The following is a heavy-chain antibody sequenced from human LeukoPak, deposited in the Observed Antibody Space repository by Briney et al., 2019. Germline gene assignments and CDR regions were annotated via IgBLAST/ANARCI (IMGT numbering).Heavy chain of an antibody. CDR3: AKEWDYDFWSGYQEAPDY. Sequence: GGSLRPSCAASGFTFSSYGMHWVRQAPGKGLEWVAVISYDGSNKYYADSVKGRFTISRDNSKNTLYLQMNSLRAEDTAVYYCAKEWDYDFWSGYQEAPDYWGQGTLVTVSS. V-gene: IGHV3-30*18. D-gene: IGHD3-3*01. CDR2: ISYDGSNK. CDR1: GFTFSSYG. J-gene: IGHJ4*02.